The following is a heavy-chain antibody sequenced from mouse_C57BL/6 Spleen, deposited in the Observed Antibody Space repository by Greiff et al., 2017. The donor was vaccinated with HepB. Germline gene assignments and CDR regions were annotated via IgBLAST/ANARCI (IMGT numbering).Heavy chain of an antibody. V-gene: IGHV3-6*01. Sequence: VQLKQSGPGLVKPSQSLSLTCSVTGYSITSGYYWNWIRQFPGNKLEWMGYISYDGSNNYNPSLKNRISITRDTSKNQFFLKLNSVTTEDTATYYCARDESYYSNYAWFAYWGQGTLVTVSA. CDR3: ARDESYYSNYAWFAY. J-gene: IGHJ3*01. CDR2: ISYDGSN. D-gene: IGHD2-5*01. CDR1: GYSITSGYY.